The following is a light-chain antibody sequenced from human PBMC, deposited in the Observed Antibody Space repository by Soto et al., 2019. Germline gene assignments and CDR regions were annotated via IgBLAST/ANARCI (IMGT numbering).Light chain of an antibody. CDR2: SRN. Sequence: QSVLTQPPSASGTPGPRVTISCSGSSSNIGSNIVNWYQQLPGTAPKLLIYSRNQRPSGVPDRFSASKSGTSASLAISGLQSEDEADYYCETWDDSLTGVVFGGGTKVTVL. V-gene: IGLV1-44*01. CDR3: ETWDDSLTGVV. CDR1: SSNIGSNI. J-gene: IGLJ3*02.